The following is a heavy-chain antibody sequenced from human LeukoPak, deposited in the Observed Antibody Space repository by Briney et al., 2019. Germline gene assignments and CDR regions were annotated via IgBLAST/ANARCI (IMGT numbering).Heavy chain of an antibody. J-gene: IGHJ4*02. CDR1: GFTFSSYA. Sequence: GGSLRLSCAASGFTFSSYAMHWVRQASGKGLEWVGRIRSKANTYATAYAASVKGRFTISRDDSKNTTYLQMNSLKTEDTAVYYCIRHLDFWGQGTLVTVSS. CDR3: IRHLDF. V-gene: IGHV3-73*01. CDR2: IRSKANTYAT.